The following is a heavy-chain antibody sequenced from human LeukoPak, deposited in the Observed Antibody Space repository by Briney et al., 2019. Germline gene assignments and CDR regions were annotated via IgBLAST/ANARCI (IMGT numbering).Heavy chain of an antibody. D-gene: IGHD2-2*01. V-gene: IGHV3-23*01. J-gene: IGHJ4*02. CDR2: ISGSGGST. Sequence: GGSLRLSCAASGFTFSSYAMSWVRQAPGKGLEWVSAISGSGGSTYYADSVKGRFTISRDNSKNTLYLQMNSLRAEDTAVYYCAKDGDIVVVPAAMYVYWGQGTLDTVSS. CDR1: GFTFSSYA. CDR3: AKDGDIVVVPAAMYVY.